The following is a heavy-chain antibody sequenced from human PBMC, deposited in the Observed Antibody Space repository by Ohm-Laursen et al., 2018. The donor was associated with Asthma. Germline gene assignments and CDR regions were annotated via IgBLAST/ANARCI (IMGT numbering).Heavy chain of an antibody. Sequence: GTLSLTCAVSGYSISSNNWWGWIRQPPGKGLEWIGYIYYSGSTYYNPSLKSRVTMSVDASKNQFSLKLSSVTAVDTAVYYCAGSMGVHYYYGMDVWGQGTTVTVSS. CDR2: IYYSGST. V-gene: IGHV4-28*01. CDR3: AGSMGVHYYYGMDV. D-gene: IGHD2/OR15-2a*01. CDR1: GYSISSNNW. J-gene: IGHJ6*02.